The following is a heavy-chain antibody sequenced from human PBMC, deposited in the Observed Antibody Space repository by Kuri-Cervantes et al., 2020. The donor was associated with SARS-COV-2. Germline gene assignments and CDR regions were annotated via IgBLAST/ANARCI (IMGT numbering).Heavy chain of an antibody. J-gene: IGHJ5*02. CDR2: FDPEDGET. V-gene: IGHV1-24*01. D-gene: IGHD3-10*01. Sequence: ASVKVSCKVSGYTLTELSMHWVRQAPGKGLEWMGGFDPEDGETIYAQKFQGRVTMTEDTSTDTAYMELSSLGSEDTAVYYCATSTTMVRGNWFDPWGQGTLVTVSS. CDR3: ATSTTMVRGNWFDP. CDR1: GYTLTELS.